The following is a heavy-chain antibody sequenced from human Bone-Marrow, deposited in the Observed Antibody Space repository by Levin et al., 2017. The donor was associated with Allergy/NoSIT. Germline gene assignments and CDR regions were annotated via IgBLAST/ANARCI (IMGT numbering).Heavy chain of an antibody. J-gene: IGHJ4*02. D-gene: IGHD6-13*01. CDR2: ILHSGST. CDR1: GASISNNNW. V-gene: IGHV4-4*02. CDR3: ARDAMGIAAASDS. Sequence: PSETLSLTCAVSGASISNNNWWTWVRQPPGKGLEWLGEILHSGSTHYNPSLKSRIIISMDKSKNQFSLNLMSVTAADTAVYFCARDAMGIAAASDSWGQGTLVTVSS.